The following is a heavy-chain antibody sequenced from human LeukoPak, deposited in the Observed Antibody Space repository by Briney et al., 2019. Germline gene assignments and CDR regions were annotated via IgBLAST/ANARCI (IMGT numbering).Heavy chain of an antibody. CDR2: IYSGGRI. J-gene: IGHJ3*02. CDR1: GGSISSSSYY. D-gene: IGHD4-11*01. Sequence: SETLSLTCTVSGGSISSSSYYWGWIRQPPGKGLEWIGSIYSGGRIYYNPSLKSRVIISVDTSKNHFSLKLTSVTAADTAVYYCARAPWAYGNYVHAFDIWGQGTMVTVSS. CDR3: ARAPWAYGNYVHAFDI. V-gene: IGHV4-39*07.